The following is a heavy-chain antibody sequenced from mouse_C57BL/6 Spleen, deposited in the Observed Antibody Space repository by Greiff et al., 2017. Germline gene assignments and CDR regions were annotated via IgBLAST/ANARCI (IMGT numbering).Heavy chain of an antibody. CDR3: ARMITTVDFDY. CDR1: GYAFSSSW. Sequence: QVQLQQSGPELVKPGASVKISCTASGYAFSSSWMNWVKQRPGKGLEWIGRIYPGDGDTDYNGKFKGKATLTADKSSSTAYMQLSSLTSEDSAVYFCARMITTVDFDYWGQGTTLTVSS. D-gene: IGHD1-1*01. CDR2: IYPGDGDT. V-gene: IGHV1-82*01. J-gene: IGHJ2*01.